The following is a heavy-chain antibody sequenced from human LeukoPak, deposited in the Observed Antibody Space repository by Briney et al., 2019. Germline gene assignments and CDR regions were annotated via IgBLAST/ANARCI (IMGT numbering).Heavy chain of an antibody. CDR2: INPGGGST. D-gene: IGHD2-8*01. CDR3: AREDVVLVDAVRYYYYGMDV. CDR1: XYNFISYY. V-gene: IGHV1-46*01. J-gene: IGHJ6*02. Sequence: ASXKVSCKASXYNFISYYMHWVRQAPGQGLEWMGIINPGGGSTSYAQKFQDRVTMTRDTSTSTVYMELSSLKSEDTAVYYCAREDVVLVDAVRYYYYGMDVWGQGTTVTVSS.